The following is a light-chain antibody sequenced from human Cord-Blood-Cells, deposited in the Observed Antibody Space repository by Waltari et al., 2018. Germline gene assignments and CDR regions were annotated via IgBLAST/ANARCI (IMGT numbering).Light chain of an antibody. J-gene: IGKJ5*01. Sequence: EIVLTQSPATRSFSPGERATRSCRASQSVSSYLAWYQHTPGQAPRLLIYDASNRATGIPARFSGSGSGTDFTLTISSLEPEDFAVYYCQQRSNWPITFGQGTRLEIK. CDR2: DAS. CDR3: QQRSNWPIT. V-gene: IGKV3-11*01. CDR1: QSVSSY.